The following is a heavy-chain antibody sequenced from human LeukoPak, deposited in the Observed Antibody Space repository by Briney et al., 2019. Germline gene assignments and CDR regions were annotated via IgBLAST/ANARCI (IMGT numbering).Heavy chain of an antibody. J-gene: IGHJ4*02. D-gene: IGHD6-19*01. CDR3: ATGGAGWFSDY. V-gene: IGHV4-34*01. CDR1: GGASSDYY. CDR2: ITHSGST. Sequence: SETLSLTCGVSGGASSDYYWSWIRQPPGKGLGWIGDITHSGSTNYNPSLKSRVTISVDTSKNQFSLKLTSATAADTALYYCATGGAGWFSDYWGQGTLVTVSS.